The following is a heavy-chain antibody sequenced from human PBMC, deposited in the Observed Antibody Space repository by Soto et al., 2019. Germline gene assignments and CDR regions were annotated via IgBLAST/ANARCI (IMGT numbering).Heavy chain of an antibody. CDR2: ISTHNGNT. V-gene: IGHV1-18*01. CDR1: GYSFTSYG. CDR3: ARSGNGYDFSPLDY. Sequence: QVQLVQSGAELGKPGASVKVSCKASGYSFTSYGFTWVRQAPGQGLEWMGWISTHNGNTNYAQKLQGRVTLTTDTSTSTAYMEIESLTSHDTAKYYCARSGNGYDFSPLDYWGQGTLVTVSS. J-gene: IGHJ4*02. D-gene: IGHD5-12*01.